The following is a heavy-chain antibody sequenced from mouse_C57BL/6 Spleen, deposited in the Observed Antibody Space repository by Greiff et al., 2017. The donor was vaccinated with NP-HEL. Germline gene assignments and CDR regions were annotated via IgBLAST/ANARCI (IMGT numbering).Heavy chain of an antibody. CDR3: ASRGDGNYNWFAY. J-gene: IGHJ3*01. CDR1: GYTFTSYW. CDR2: INPSSGYT. Sequence: QVQLKESGAELAKPGASVKLSCKASGYTFTSYWMHWVKQRPGQGLEWIGYINPSSGYTKYNQKFKDKATLTADKSSSTAYMQLSSLTYEDSAVYYCASRGDGNYNWFAYWGQGTLVTVSA. D-gene: IGHD2-1*01. V-gene: IGHV1-7*01.